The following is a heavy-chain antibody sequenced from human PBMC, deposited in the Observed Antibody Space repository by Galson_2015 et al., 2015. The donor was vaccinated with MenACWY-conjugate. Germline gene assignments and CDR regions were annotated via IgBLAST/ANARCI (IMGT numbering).Heavy chain of an antibody. D-gene: IGHD6-19*01. V-gene: IGHV1-3*01. CDR3: ARESSVAGTGSDY. CDR1: GYTFSAYA. J-gene: IGHJ4*02. Sequence: SVKVSCKASGYTFSAYAMHWVRQAPGQSLEWMGWINVGNGNTKYSQKLQGRVTITRDTSANTAYMELSSLRSEDTAVYYCARESSVAGTGSDYWGQGTLITVSS. CDR2: INVGNGNT.